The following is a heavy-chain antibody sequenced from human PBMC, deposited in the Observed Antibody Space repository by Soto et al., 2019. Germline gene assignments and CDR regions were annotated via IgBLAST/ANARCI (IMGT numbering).Heavy chain of an antibody. J-gene: IGHJ4*02. V-gene: IGHV1-69*06. CDR2: IIPIFGTA. CDR3: ASFGRIAAAGSSY. D-gene: IGHD6-13*01. CDR1: GGTFSSYA. Sequence: ASVKVSCKASGGTFSSYAISWVRQAPGQGLEWMGGIIPIFGTANYAQKFQGRVTITADKSTSTAYMELSSLRSEDTAVYYCASFGRIAAAGSSYWGQGTLVTVSS.